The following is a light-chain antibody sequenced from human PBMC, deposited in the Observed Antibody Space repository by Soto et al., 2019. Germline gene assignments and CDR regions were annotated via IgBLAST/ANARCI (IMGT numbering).Light chain of an antibody. V-gene: IGKV3D-20*02. J-gene: IGKJ5*01. CDR1: QSVSSSY. Sequence: EIVLTQSPGTLSLSPGERATLSCRASQSVSSSYLAWYQQKPGQAPRLLIYGASSRAAGIPARFSGSGSGTDFTPTISSLEPEDFAVYYCQQRSNWPLITFGQGTRVEIK. CDR2: GAS. CDR3: QQRSNWPLIT.